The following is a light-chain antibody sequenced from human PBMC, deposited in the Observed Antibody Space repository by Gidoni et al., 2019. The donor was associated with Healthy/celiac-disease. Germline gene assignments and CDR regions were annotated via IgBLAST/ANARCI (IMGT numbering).Light chain of an antibody. CDR2: DAS. CDR1: QDISNY. V-gene: IGKV1-33*01. Sequence: DLQITQSPSSLSASVGDRVTITCQASQDISNYLNWDQQKPGKAPKLLIYDASNLETGVQSRFSGSGSGTDFTFTISSRQPEEIATYYCQQYDNLPKGTFGQGTRLEIK. CDR3: QQYDNLPKGT. J-gene: IGKJ5*01.